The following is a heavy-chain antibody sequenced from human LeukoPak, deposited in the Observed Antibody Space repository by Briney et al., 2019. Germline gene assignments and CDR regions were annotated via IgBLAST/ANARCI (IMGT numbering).Heavy chain of an antibody. CDR3: ASPRDPSGWAVRFDY. D-gene: IGHD6-19*01. J-gene: IGHJ4*02. V-gene: IGHV1-69*04. Sequence: SVKVSCKASGGTFSSYAISWVRQAPGQGLEWMGRIIPILGIANYAQKFQGRVTITADKSTSTAYMELSSLRSEDTAVYYCASPRDPSGWAVRFDYWGQGTLVTVSS. CDR1: GGTFSSYA. CDR2: IIPILGIA.